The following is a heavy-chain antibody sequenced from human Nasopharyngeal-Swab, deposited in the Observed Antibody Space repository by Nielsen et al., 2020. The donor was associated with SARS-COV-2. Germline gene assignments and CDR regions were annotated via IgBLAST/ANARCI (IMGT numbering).Heavy chain of an antibody. Sequence: GESLKLSCAASGFTFDDYTMHWVRQAPGKGLEWLSSISSDSGAKYHADSVKGRFTISRDNAKNSLYLEMNSLRAEDTAVYYCLRGDRRDYWGPGTLVSVSS. CDR1: GFTFDDYT. J-gene: IGHJ4*02. CDR3: LRGDRRDY. CDR2: ISSDSGAK. V-gene: IGHV3-21*01. D-gene: IGHD3-22*01.